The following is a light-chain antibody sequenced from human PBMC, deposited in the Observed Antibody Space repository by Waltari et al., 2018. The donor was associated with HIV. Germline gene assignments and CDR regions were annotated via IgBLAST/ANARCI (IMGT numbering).Light chain of an antibody. CDR3: ATWDDSLSGSVL. J-gene: IGLJ2*01. V-gene: IGLV1-47*01. Sequence: QSVLTQPPSASGTPGQRVTISCSGSRYNIGSHSVYWYQDLPGTAPKLLIYRNNQRPAGVPDRFSGSKSGTSASLAISGLRSEDEAAYYCATWDDSLSGSVLFGGGTKLTVL. CDR2: RNN. CDR1: RYNIGSHS.